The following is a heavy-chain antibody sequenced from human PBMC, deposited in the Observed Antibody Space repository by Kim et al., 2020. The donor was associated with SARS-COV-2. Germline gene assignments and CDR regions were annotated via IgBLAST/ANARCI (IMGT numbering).Heavy chain of an antibody. CDR3: AKGGWFGDRDY. CDR2: T. Sequence: TYCADPVKGRFTISRDNSKDTLYLQMNSLRAEDTAVYYCAKGGWFGDRDYWGQGTLVTVSS. D-gene: IGHD3-10*01. V-gene: IGHV3-23*01. J-gene: IGHJ4*02.